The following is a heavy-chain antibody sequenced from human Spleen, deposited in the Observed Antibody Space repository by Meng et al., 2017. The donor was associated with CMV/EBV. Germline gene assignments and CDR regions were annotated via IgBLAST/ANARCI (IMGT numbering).Heavy chain of an antibody. V-gene: IGHV4-34*01. D-gene: IGHD3-3*01. CDR2: INHSGST. CDR3: ARTKYYDFWSGYYPLLDAFDI. CDR1: GGSISSYY. J-gene: IGHJ3*02. Sequence: SETLSLTCTVSGGSISSYYWSWIRQPPGKGLEWIGEINHSGSTNYNPSLKSRVTISVDTSKNQFSLKLSSVTAADTAVYYCARTKYYDFWSGYYPLLDAFDIWGQGTKVTVSS.